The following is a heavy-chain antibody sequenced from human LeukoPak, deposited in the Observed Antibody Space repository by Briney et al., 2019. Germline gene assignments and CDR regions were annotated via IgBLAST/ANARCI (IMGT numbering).Heavy chain of an antibody. J-gene: IGHJ5*02. CDR1: GYTFTNYY. CDR3: ARVGDSSNSWFDP. V-gene: IGHV1-46*01. CDR2: INPSGGSN. D-gene: IGHD6-19*01. Sequence: SVKVSCKASGYTFTNYYIHWMRQAAGQGLEWMGIINPSGGSNSNAQNFQGRVTMTSEPSTSTVYMEMSSLRYEDTAVYYCARVGDSSNSWFDPWGQGTLVTVSS.